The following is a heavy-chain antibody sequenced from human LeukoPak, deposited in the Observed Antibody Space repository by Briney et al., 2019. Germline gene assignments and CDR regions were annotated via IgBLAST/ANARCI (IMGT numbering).Heavy chain of an antibody. J-gene: IGHJ6*02. CDR1: GFTFSGSA. D-gene: IGHD6-13*01. CDR2: IRSKANSYAT. Sequence: PGGSLRLSCAASGFTFSGSAMHWVRQASGKGLEWVGRIRSKANSYATAYAASVKGRFTISRDDSKNTAYLQMNSLKTEDTAVYYCTRRGEQQLASYYYYGMDVWGQGTTVTVSS. CDR3: TRRGEQQLASYYYYGMDV. V-gene: IGHV3-73*01.